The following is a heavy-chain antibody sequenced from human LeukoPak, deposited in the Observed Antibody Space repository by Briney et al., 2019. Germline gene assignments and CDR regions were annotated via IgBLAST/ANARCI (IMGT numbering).Heavy chain of an antibody. J-gene: IGHJ4*02. D-gene: IGHD1-26*01. CDR3: ARHSGSALDY. Sequence: SETLSLTCTVSGGSISSYYWSWIRQPPGKGLEWIGYIYTSGSTNYNPSLKSRVTISVDTSKNQVSLKLSSVTAADTAVYYCARHSGSALDYWGQGTLVTVSS. CDR2: IYTSGST. V-gene: IGHV4-4*09. CDR1: GGSISSYY.